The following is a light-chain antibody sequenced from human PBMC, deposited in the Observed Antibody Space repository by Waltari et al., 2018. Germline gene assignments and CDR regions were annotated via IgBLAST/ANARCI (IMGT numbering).Light chain of an antibody. CDR2: KAS. J-gene: IGKJ1*01. V-gene: IGKV1-5*03. Sequence: DIQMTQSPXTLSASVGDRVXITGRASQSISSGLAWYQQKPVKAPKLLIYKASSLESGVPSRFSGSGSGTEFTLTISSLQPDDFATYYCQQYNSYSWTFGQGTKVEIK. CDR1: QSISSG. CDR3: QQYNSYSWT.